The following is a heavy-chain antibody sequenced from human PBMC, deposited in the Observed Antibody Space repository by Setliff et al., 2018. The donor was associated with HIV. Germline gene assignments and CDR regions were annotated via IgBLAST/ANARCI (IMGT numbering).Heavy chain of an antibody. Sequence: AASVKVSCKASGYIFANYGISWVRQAPGQGLEWMGWISAYNGNTKYAQKLQGRVTMTTDTSTSTAYMELWSLRSDDTAVYYCARDWVAAAGVMGDYWGQGTLVTVSS. CDR3: ARDWVAAAGVMGDY. CDR2: ISAYNGNT. CDR1: GYIFANYG. J-gene: IGHJ4*02. D-gene: IGHD6-13*01. V-gene: IGHV1-18*01.